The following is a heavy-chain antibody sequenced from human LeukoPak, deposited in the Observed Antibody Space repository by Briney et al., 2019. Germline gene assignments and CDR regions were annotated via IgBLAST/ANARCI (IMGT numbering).Heavy chain of an antibody. V-gene: IGHV3-15*01. CDR3: TASITIFGVAGV. D-gene: IGHD3-3*01. Sequence: GRSLRLSCAASGFTFRKAWMNWVRHAPGEGLEWVGQIKSKIDGGETDYAAPVKGRFNMSRDDSINTLFLEMNSLTTDDTAVYYCTASITIFGVAGVWGQGMLVTVSS. CDR2: IKSKIDGGET. J-gene: IGHJ4*02. CDR1: GFTFRKAW.